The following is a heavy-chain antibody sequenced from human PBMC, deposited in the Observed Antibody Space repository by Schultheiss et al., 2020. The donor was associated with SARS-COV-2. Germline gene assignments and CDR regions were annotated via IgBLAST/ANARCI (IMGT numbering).Heavy chain of an antibody. Sequence: GGSLRLSCTDSGFTFSDENMNWVRQAPGKGLEWVSGIRRIGGHIGYADSVRGRFTISRDDAKNSLYLQMNSLRDDDTALYYCTKDSGVTTAALWYWGQGTLVTVSS. V-gene: IGHV3-9*01. CDR1: GFTFSDEN. CDR2: IRRIGGHI. D-gene: IGHD4-11*01. J-gene: IGHJ4*02. CDR3: TKDSGVTTAALWY.